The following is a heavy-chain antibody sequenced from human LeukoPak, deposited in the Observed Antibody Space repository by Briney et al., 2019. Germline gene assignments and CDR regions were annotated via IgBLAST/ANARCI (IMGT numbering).Heavy chain of an antibody. J-gene: IGHJ5*02. Sequence: GGSLRLSCAAAGFTFSSYAMSWVRRAPGKGLEWVSAISGSGGSTYYADSVKGRFTISRDNSKNTLYLQMNSLRAEDTAVYFFFKQRTAYDILTGYYLGGRWFDPWGQGTLVTVSS. CDR3: FKQRTAYDILTGYYLGGRWFDP. D-gene: IGHD3-9*01. V-gene: IGHV3-23*01. CDR2: ISGSGGST. CDR1: GFTFSSYA.